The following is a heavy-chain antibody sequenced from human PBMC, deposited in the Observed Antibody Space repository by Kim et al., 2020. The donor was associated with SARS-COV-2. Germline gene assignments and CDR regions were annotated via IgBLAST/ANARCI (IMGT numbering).Heavy chain of an antibody. Sequence: GGSLRLSCAASGFTFGDYAMHWVRQAPGKGLEWVSGISWNSGSIGYADSVKGRFTISRDNAKNSLYLQMNSLRAEDTALYYCAKGDVSYGSGSYYNRGYWYFDLWGRGTLVTVSS. D-gene: IGHD3-10*01. J-gene: IGHJ2*01. CDR2: ISWNSGSI. CDR3: AKGDVSYGSGSYYNRGYWYFDL. V-gene: IGHV3-9*01. CDR1: GFTFGDYA.